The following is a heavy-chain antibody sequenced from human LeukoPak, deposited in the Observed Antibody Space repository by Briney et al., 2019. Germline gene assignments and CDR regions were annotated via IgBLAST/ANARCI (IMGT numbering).Heavy chain of an antibody. Sequence: SVKVSCKASGGTFSSYAISWVRQAPGQGLEWMGRIIPILGVANYAQKFQGRVTITADKSTSTAYMELSSLRSEDTAVYYCASRGVNSGSYYDYFDYWGQGTLVTVSS. V-gene: IGHV1-69*04. J-gene: IGHJ4*02. CDR2: IIPILGVA. D-gene: IGHD1-26*01. CDR3: ASRGVNSGSYYDYFDY. CDR1: GGTFSSYA.